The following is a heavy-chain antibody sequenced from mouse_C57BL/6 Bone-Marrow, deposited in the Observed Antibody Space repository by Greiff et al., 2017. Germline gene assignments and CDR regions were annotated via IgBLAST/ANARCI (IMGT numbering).Heavy chain of an antibody. CDR2: IHPNSGST. CDR1: GYTFTSYW. D-gene: IGHD2-4*01. Sequence: QVQLQQPGAELVKPGASVKLSCKASGYTFTSYWMHWVKQRPGQGLEWIGMIHPNSGSTNYNEKFKSKATLTVDTSTSTAYMQLSSLASEDSAFYYCARDYDYDGWFAYWGQGTLVTVSA. J-gene: IGHJ3*01. V-gene: IGHV1-64*01. CDR3: ARDYDYDGWFAY.